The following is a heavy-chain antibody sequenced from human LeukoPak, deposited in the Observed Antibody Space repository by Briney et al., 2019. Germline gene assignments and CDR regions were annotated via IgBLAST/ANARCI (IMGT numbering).Heavy chain of an antibody. CDR1: GFTVSSNY. J-gene: IGHJ4*02. CDR3: ARYDGGSGPFDY. V-gene: IGHV3-53*01. CDR2: LYNGGNT. Sequence: GGSLRLSCAVSGFTVSSNYMSWVRQAPGKGLEWVSVLYNGGNTYYADSVKGRFTVSRDNSKDTLYLQMNSLRAEDTAVYYCARYDGGSGPFDYWGQGTLVTVSS. D-gene: IGHD3-10*01.